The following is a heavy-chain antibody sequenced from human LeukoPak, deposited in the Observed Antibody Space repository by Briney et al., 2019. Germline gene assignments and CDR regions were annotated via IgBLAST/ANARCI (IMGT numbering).Heavy chain of an antibody. Sequence: GGSLRLSCAASGFTVSSNYMSWVRQAPGKGLEWVSVIYSGGSTYYADSVKGRFTISRDNSKNTLYLQMNSLRAEDTAVYYCARVVPADNWFDPWGQGTLVTVSS. D-gene: IGHD2-2*01. CDR3: ARVVPADNWFDP. J-gene: IGHJ5*02. CDR1: GFTVSSNY. V-gene: IGHV3-53*01. CDR2: IYSGGST.